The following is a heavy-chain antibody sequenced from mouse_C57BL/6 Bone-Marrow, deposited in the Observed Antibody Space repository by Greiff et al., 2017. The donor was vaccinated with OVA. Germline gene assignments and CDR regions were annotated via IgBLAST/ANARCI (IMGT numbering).Heavy chain of an antibody. J-gene: IGHJ3*01. CDR1: GYTFTSYW. CDR3: ARDTWWDRGFAY. V-gene: IGHV1-50*01. D-gene: IGHD1-1*02. CDR2: IDPSDSYT. Sequence: QVQLQQPGAELVKPGASVKLSCKASGYTFTSYWMQWVKQRPGQGLEWIGEIDPSDSYTNYNQKFKGKATLTLDTSSSTAYMQLSSLTSEDSAVYSCARDTWWDRGFAYWGQGTLVTVSA.